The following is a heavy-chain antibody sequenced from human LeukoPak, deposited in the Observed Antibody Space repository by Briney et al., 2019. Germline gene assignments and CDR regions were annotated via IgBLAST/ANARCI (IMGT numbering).Heavy chain of an antibody. CDR1: GFTFSSYA. V-gene: IGHV3-23*01. D-gene: IGHD3-9*01. CDR2: ISGSGGST. CDR3: AKDRNYDILTGYLTYFDY. J-gene: IGHJ4*02. Sequence: GGSLRLSCAASGFTFSSYAMSWVRQAPGKGLEWVSAISGSGGSTYYADSVKGRFTISRDNSKNTLYLQMNSLRADDTAVYYCAKDRNYDILTGYLTYFDYWGQGTLVTVSS.